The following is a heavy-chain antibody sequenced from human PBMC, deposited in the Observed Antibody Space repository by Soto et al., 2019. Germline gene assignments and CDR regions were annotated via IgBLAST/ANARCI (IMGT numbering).Heavy chain of an antibody. J-gene: IGHJ4*02. CDR2: ISGSGGST. D-gene: IGHD5-18*01. V-gene: IGHV3-23*01. CDR3: AKSRGYSYGRREY. Sequence: GGSLRLSCAASGFTFSSYAMSWVRQAPGKGLEWVLAISGSGGSTYYADSVKGRFTISRDNSKNTLYLQMNSLRAEDTAVYYCAKSRGYSYGRREYWGQGTLVTVSS. CDR1: GFTFSSYA.